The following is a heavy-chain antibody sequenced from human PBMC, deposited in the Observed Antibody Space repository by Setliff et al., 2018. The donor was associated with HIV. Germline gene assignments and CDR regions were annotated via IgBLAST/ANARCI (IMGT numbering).Heavy chain of an antibody. Sequence: GASVKVSCKASGYSFTRNFVHWVRQAPGQRLEWMGWINAGNGNTKYSQKFQGRFTISRDNAKNSLFLQMNGLRDADTAVYYCARRRALAGFDLWGQGTLVTVSS. CDR2: INAGNGNT. J-gene: IGHJ4*02. V-gene: IGHV1-3*01. D-gene: IGHD6-6*01. CDR3: ARRRALAGFDL. CDR1: GYSFTRNF.